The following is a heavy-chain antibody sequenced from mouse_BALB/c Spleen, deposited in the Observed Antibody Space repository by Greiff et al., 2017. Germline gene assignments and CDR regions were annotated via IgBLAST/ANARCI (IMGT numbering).Heavy chain of an antibody. D-gene: IGHD1-2*01. Sequence: EVKLMESGAELVRSWASVKLSCTASGFNIKDTYMHWVKQRPEQGLEWIGRIDPANGNTKYDPKFQGKATITADTSSNTAYLQLSSLTSEDTAVYYCARSGLRPLYYYAMDYWGQGTSVTVSS. J-gene: IGHJ4*01. CDR3: ARSGLRPLYYYAMDY. CDR2: IDPANGNT. CDR1: GFNIKDTY. V-gene: IGHV14-3*02.